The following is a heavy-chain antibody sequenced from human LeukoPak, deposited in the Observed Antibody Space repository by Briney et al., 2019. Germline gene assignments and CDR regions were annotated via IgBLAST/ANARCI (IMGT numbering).Heavy chain of an antibody. Sequence: SETLSLTCAVYGGSFSSYYWGWIRQPPGKGLEWIGSIYYSGSTYYNPSLKSRVTISVDTSKNQFSLKLSSVTAADTAVYYCARDVDGDSYGYGSFDYWGQGTLVTVSS. CDR3: ARDVDGDSYGYGSFDY. D-gene: IGHD5-18*01. J-gene: IGHJ4*02. V-gene: IGHV4-39*07. CDR2: IYYSGST. CDR1: GGSFSSYY.